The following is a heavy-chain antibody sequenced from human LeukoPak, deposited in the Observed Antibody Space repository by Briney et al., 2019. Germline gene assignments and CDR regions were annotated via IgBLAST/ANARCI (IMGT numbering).Heavy chain of an antibody. D-gene: IGHD3-22*01. V-gene: IGHV4-34*01. J-gene: IGHJ5*02. Sequence: PSETLSLTCAVYGGSFSGYYWSWIRQPPGKGLEWIGEINHSGSTNYNPSLKSRVTISVDTSKNQFSLKLSSVTAADTAVYYCARGQYYYDSSGYQNWFDPWGQGTLVTVSS. CDR1: GGSFSGYY. CDR2: INHSGST. CDR3: ARGQYYYDSSGYQNWFDP.